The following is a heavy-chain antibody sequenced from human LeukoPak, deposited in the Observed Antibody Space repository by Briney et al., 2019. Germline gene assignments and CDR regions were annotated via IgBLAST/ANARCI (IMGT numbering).Heavy chain of an antibody. Sequence: SETLSLTCTVSGGSVTSSRSYWGWIRQSPVKGLEWIGSFYFGGSTYYNPSLKTRVTISVDTSKDQFSLKLTSVTAADTAVYYCTRGKPETVFDYWGQGTLVTVSS. D-gene: IGHD2-21*02. J-gene: IGHJ4*02. CDR1: GGSVTSSRSY. V-gene: IGHV4-39*07. CDR3: TRGKPETVFDY. CDR2: FYFGGST.